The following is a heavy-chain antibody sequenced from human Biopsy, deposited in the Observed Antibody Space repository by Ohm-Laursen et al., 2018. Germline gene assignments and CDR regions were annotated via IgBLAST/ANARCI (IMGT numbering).Heavy chain of an antibody. CDR3: ARLYRLDNYWNDDPPDAFDV. V-gene: IGHV4-59*01. D-gene: IGHD1-1*01. J-gene: IGHJ3*01. Sequence: SETLSLTCTVSGGSITDDYWSWIRQSPGKGLEWIGFISKGGDTTYNPSHRGRVAISVDTSKNQFSLKLSSVTAADTAIFFCARLYRLDNYWNDDPPDAFDVWGQGTRVTVSS. CDR1: GGSITDDY. CDR2: ISKGGDT.